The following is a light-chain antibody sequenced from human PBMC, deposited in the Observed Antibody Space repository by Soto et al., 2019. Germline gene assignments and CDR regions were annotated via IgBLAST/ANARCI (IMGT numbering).Light chain of an antibody. Sequence: EILLTQSQGTLSLSPGEIATLSCRASQSVSSSYLAWYQQKPGQAPRLLIYGASSRATGIPDRFSGSGSGTDFTLTISRLEPEDFAAYYCQQFGQGTKVDIK. CDR3: QQ. CDR1: QSVSSSY. CDR2: GAS. V-gene: IGKV3-20*01. J-gene: IGKJ1*01.